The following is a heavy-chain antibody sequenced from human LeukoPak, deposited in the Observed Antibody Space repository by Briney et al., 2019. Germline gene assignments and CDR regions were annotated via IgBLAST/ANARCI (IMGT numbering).Heavy chain of an antibody. CDR2: MNPNSGNT. D-gene: IGHD3-3*01. V-gene: IGHV1-8*03. CDR3: ARSNEAKWLLSSSYYYYMDV. J-gene: IGHJ6*03. CDR1: GYTFTSYD. Sequence: ASVKVSCKASGYTFTSYDINWVRQATGQGLEWMGWMNPNSGNTGYAQKFQGRVTITRNTSISTAYMELSSLRSEDTAVYYCARSNEAKWLLSSSYYYYMDVWGKGTTVTVSS.